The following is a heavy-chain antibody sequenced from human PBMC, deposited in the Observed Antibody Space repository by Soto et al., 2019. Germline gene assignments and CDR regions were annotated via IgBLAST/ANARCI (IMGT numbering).Heavy chain of an antibody. Sequence: SETLSLTCAVYGGSFSGYYWSWIRQPPGKGLEWIGEINHSGSTNYNLSLKSRVTISVDTSKNQFSLKLSSVTAADTAVYYCARDDIVVVPAAMIYWGQGTLVTVSS. CDR2: INHSGST. CDR3: ARDDIVVVPAAMIY. CDR1: GGSFSGYY. D-gene: IGHD2-2*01. V-gene: IGHV4-34*01. J-gene: IGHJ4*02.